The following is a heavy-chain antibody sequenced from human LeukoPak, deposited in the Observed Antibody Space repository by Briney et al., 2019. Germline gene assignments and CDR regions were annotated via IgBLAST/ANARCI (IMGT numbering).Heavy chain of an antibody. CDR2: IIPILGIA. D-gene: IGHD2-15*01. CDR3: ARAPHPMSHLVVPQPDV. J-gene: IGHJ6*02. CDR1: GGTFSSYA. V-gene: IGHV1-69*04. Sequence: ASVKVSCKASGGTFSSYAISWVRQAPGQGLEWMGRIIPILGIANYAQKFQGRVTITADKSTSTAYMELSSLRSEDTAVYYCARAPHPMSHLVVPQPDVWGQGTTVTVSS.